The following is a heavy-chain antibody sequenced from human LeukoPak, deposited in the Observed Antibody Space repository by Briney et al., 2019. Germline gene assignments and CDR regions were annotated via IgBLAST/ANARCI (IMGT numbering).Heavy chain of an antibody. CDR2: ISSSGGTI. Sequence: GGSLRLSCAASGFTFSSYEMNWVRQAPGKGLEWVSYISSSGGTIYYADSVKGRFTISRDNDKNSLYLQMNSLRAEDTAVYYCARSARDSEYTNMDYWGQGTLVTVSS. CDR1: GFTFSSYE. D-gene: IGHD5-18*01. V-gene: IGHV3-48*03. CDR3: ARSARDSEYTNMDY. J-gene: IGHJ4*02.